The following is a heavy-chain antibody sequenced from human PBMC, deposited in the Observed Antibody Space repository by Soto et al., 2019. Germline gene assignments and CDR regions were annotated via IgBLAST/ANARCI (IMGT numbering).Heavy chain of an antibody. Sequence: ASVKVSCKASGYTFTTYDINWVRQAPGQGLEWMGWMNPYTGKAGYAQKFQGRVTMTRDNSISTAYMELSSLRSEDTAVYYCARRKERSGPNYFDYWGLGTLVTVSS. D-gene: IGHD6-25*01. CDR2: MNPYTGKA. CDR3: ARRKERSGPNYFDY. CDR1: GYTFTTYD. V-gene: IGHV1-8*01. J-gene: IGHJ4*02.